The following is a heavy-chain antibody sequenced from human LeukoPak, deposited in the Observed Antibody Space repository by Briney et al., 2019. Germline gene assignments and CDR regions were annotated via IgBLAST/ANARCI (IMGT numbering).Heavy chain of an antibody. J-gene: IGHJ6*04. CDR1: GGSISSPPYD. CDR3: ARVSGYSADV. Sequence: KPSETLSLTCTVSGGSISSPPYDWGWIRQPPGKGLEYIGSISSSGNTYYNASLQSRVTISVDASKNQFSLKLSSVTAADTAVYYCARVSGYSADVWGKGTPVTVSS. CDR2: ISSSGNT. D-gene: IGHD5-18*01. V-gene: IGHV4-39*01.